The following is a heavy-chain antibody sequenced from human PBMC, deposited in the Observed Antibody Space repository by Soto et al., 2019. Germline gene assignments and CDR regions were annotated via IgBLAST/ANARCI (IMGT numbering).Heavy chain of an antibody. V-gene: IGHV3-30-3*01. D-gene: IGHD3-22*01. CDR1: GFTFSSYA. CDR2: ISYDGSNK. CDR3: ARANGYYYEGYWFDP. J-gene: IGHJ5*02. Sequence: GGSLRLSCAASGFTFSSYAMHWVRQAPGKGLEWVAVISYDGSNKYYADSVKGRFTISRDNSKNTLYLQMNSLRAEDTAVYYCARANGYYYEGYWFDPWGQGTLVTSPQ.